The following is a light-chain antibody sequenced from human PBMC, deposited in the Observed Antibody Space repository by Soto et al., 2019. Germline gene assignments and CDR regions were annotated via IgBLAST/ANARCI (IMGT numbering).Light chain of an antibody. CDR2: DAS. CDR3: QQYGDWPGA. J-gene: IGKJ4*01. V-gene: IGKV3D-15*01. Sequence: EIVMRRSPPTLSVSAGERATLSSRASQSVGSKLAWYQQRPGQAPRLLIYDASNRATGIPARFSGSGSGTEFSLTISSLQSEDFAVYSCQQYGDWPGAFGGGTNVDIK. CDR1: QSVGSK.